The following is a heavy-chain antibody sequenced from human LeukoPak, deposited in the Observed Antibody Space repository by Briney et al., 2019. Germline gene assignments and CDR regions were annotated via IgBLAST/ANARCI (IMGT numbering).Heavy chain of an antibody. CDR2: ISGSGGST. CDR3: AKEPREYCSSTSCPNWFDS. V-gene: IGHV3-23*01. CDR1: GFTFSSYA. J-gene: IGHJ5*01. D-gene: IGHD2-2*01. Sequence: GGSLRLSCAASGFTFSSYAVSWVRRAPGKGLERVSAISGSGGSTYYADSVKGRFTISRDNSKNTLFLQMNSLRAEDTAVYYCAKEPREYCSSTSCPNWFDSWGQGTLVTVSS.